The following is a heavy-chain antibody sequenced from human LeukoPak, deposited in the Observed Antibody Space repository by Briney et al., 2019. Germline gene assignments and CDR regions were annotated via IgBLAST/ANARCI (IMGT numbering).Heavy chain of an antibody. CDR1: GFTFSSYA. V-gene: IGHV3-23*01. CDR2: ISGSGGST. Sequence: GGSLGLSCAASGFTFSSYAMSWVRQAPGKGLEWVSAISGSGGSTYYADSVKGRFTISRDNSKNTLYLQMNSLRAEDTAVYYCANVIVVVPAAIPHWGQGTLVTVSS. J-gene: IGHJ4*02. CDR3: ANVIVVVPAAIPH. D-gene: IGHD2-2*01.